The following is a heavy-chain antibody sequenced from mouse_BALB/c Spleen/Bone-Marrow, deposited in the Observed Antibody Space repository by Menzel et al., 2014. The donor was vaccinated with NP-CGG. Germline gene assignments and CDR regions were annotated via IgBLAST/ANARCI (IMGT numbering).Heavy chain of an antibody. D-gene: IGHD1-2*01. CDR1: GFTSTRYV. V-gene: IGHV1-14*01. CDR3: ASRTPATSYYALDY. Sequence: VQLQQSGPELVKPGASVKMSCKASGFTSTRYVIHWVRQKPGQGLEWIGYINPYNDGIKYNEKFKGKATLTSDKSSSTAYMELSSLTSEDSAVYYCASRTPATSYYALDYWGQGTSVTVSS. J-gene: IGHJ4*01. CDR2: INPYNDGI.